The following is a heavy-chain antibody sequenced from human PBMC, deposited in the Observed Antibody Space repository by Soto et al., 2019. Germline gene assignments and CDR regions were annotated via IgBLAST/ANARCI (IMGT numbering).Heavy chain of an antibody. Sequence: KPSETLSLTCSVSGFAISRGYHWSWVRQPPGKGLEWIGSIYPSVSSYHNPSLATRLGLSIDTSKNQFTLNLTSVTAADTALYFFASEKGGTTFFYNCSQG. CDR3: ASEKGGTTFFYN. CDR2: IYPSVSS. D-gene: IGHD1-1*01. CDR1: GFAISRGYH. J-gene: IGHJ4*02. V-gene: IGHV4-38-2*02.